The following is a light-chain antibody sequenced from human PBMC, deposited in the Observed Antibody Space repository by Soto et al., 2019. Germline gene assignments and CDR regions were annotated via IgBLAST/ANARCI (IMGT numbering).Light chain of an antibody. V-gene: IGLV2-23*02. CDR2: EVT. CDR1: SRDVGSYNL. CDR3: CSYAGSSTHYV. Sequence: QPASVSGSPGQSITISCTGTSRDVGSYNLVSWYQQHPGKAPKLMIFEVTKRPSGVSSRFSGSKSDNTASLTISGLQTEDEADYYCCSYAGSSTHYVFGTGTKLTVL. J-gene: IGLJ1*01.